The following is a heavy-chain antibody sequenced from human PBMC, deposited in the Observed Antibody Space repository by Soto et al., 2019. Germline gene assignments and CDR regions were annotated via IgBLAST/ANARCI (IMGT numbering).Heavy chain of an antibody. J-gene: IGHJ4*02. CDR3: AKGREYPRDYFHY. Sequence: GGSLRLSCAASGFTLSYYGMSWVRQAPGKGLEWVSAVSPNGQGIYYADSVRGRFTISRDTSKNTVFLHMDSLRAEDTAVYYCAKGREYPRDYFHYWGQGTLVTVSS. V-gene: IGHV3-23*01. CDR2: VSPNGQGI. CDR1: GFTLSYYG. D-gene: IGHD6-6*01.